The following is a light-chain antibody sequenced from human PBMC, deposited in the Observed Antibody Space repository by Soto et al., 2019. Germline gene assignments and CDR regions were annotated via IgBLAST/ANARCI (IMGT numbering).Light chain of an antibody. V-gene: IGKV4-1*01. Sequence: DIVMTQSPDSLAVYLGERATVNCKSSQSVLYSSNNKNYVAWYQQKPGQPPRLLIYWASTRESGVPDRFIGSGSETDFTLTISSLQPEDVAVYYCQQYYSTPLFTFGPGTKVEIK. J-gene: IGKJ3*01. CDR3: QQYYSTPLFT. CDR1: QSVLYSSNNKNY. CDR2: WAS.